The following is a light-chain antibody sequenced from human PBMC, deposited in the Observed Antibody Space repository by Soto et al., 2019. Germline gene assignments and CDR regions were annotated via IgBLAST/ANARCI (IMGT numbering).Light chain of an antibody. V-gene: IGKV3-15*01. J-gene: IGKJ5*01. Sequence: ETVITQSPDTLSVSPGGRVTLSCRASQSVSNNLAWYQQKPGQAPRLLIYGASTRATGIPARFSGSGSGTEFTLSISSLRSEDFAVYYCQQYNNWPPITFGQGTRLEIK. CDR3: QQYNNWPPIT. CDR2: GAS. CDR1: QSVSNN.